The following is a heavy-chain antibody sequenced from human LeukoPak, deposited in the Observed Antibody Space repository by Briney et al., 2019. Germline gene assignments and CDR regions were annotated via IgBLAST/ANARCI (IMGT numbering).Heavy chain of an antibody. V-gene: IGHV3-7*01. Sequence: GGSLRLSCAAPGLTFSNYWMSWVRQAPGKGLEWVANIKEDGSEKYYVDSVKGRFTISRDNARNSLYLQMNSLRAEDTAVYYCASGRQLGYWGQGTLVTVSS. D-gene: IGHD6-13*01. CDR3: ASGRQLGY. J-gene: IGHJ4*02. CDR2: IKEDGSEK. CDR1: GLTFSNYW.